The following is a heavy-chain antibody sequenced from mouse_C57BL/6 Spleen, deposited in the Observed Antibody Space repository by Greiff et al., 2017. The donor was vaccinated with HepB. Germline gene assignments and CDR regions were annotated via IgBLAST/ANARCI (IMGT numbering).Heavy chain of an antibody. CDR1: GFSFTSYG. CDR3: ARNEDYYDYDGFAY. Sequence: QVQLQQSGPGLVQPSQSLSITCTVSGFSFTSYGVHWVRQSPGKGLEWLGVIWSGGSTDYNAAFISRLSISKDNSKSQVFFKMNILQADDTAISYCARNEDYYDYDGFAYWGQGTLVTVSA. V-gene: IGHV2-2*01. D-gene: IGHD2-4*01. J-gene: IGHJ3*01. CDR2: IWSGGST.